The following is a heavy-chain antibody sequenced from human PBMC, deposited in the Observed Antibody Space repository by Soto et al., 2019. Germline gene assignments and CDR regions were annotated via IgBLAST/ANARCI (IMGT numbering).Heavy chain of an antibody. Sequence: QLQLQESGPGLVKPSETLSLTCTVSGGSISSSSYYWGWIRQPPGKGLEWIGSIYYSGSTYYNPSLKSRVTISVDTSKNQFSLKLSSVTAADTAVYYCARHVRRTSVGYSSIPPDYWGQGTLVTVSS. CDR1: GGSISSSSYY. CDR3: ARHVRRTSVGYSSIPPDY. CDR2: IYYSGST. V-gene: IGHV4-39*01. D-gene: IGHD6-19*01. J-gene: IGHJ4*02.